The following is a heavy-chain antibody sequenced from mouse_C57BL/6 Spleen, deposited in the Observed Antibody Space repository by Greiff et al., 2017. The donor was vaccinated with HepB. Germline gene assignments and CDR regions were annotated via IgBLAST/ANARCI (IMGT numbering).Heavy chain of an antibody. CDR3: ARTGDYGGFAY. D-gene: IGHD2-4*01. Sequence: VKLQQSGAELVRPGTSVKMSCKASGYTFTNYWIGWAKQRPGHGLEWIGDIYPGGGYTNYNEKFKGKATLTADKSSSTAYMQFSSLTSEDSAIYYCARTGDYGGFAYWGQGTLVTVSA. V-gene: IGHV1-63*01. CDR2: IYPGGGYT. J-gene: IGHJ3*01. CDR1: GYTFTNYW.